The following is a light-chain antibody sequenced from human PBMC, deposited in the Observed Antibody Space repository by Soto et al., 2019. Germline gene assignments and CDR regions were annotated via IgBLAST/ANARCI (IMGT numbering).Light chain of an antibody. CDR3: QPYNNWPPVT. CDR2: GAS. J-gene: IGKJ1*01. Sequence: EIVMTQSPATLSVSPGERATLSCRASQSVSSNLAWYQQKPGQAPRLLIYGASTRATGIPARFSGSGSGTEFNLTISSLQSEDFAVYYCQPYNNWPPVTFGQGTKVDIK. CDR1: QSVSSN. V-gene: IGKV3-15*01.